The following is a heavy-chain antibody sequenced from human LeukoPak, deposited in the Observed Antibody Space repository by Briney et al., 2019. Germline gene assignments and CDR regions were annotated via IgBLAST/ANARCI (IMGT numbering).Heavy chain of an antibody. V-gene: IGHV1-2*02. D-gene: IGHD3-16*01. CDR1: GYTFTSYG. Sequence: ASVKVSCKASGYTFTSYGISWVRQAPGQGLEWMGWINPNSGGTNYAQKFQGRVTMTRDTSISTAYMELSRLRSDDTAVYYCARGAYTAPICVNWGQGTLVTVSS. CDR3: ARGAYTAPICVN. CDR2: INPNSGGT. J-gene: IGHJ4*02.